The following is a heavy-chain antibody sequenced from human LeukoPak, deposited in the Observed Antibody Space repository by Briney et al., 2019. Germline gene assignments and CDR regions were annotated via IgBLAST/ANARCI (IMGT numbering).Heavy chain of an antibody. CDR3: AKDSSPSVLAT. J-gene: IGHJ5*02. D-gene: IGHD3-3*02. CDR2: IRQDGSEK. V-gene: IGHV3-7*03. CDR1: GFTFSTYW. Sequence: GGSLRLSCAASGFTFSTYWMTWVRQAPGKGLEWVANIRQDGSEKYYVDSVKGRFTISRDNSKNTLYLQMNSLRAEDTAVYYCAKDSSPSVLATWGQGTLVTVSS.